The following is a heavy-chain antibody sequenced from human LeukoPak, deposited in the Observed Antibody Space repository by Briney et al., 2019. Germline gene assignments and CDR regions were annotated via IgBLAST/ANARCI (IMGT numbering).Heavy chain of an antibody. CDR2: INPEGSGT. D-gene: IGHD6-13*01. CDR3: ARGASATAAAASA. Sequence: GGSLRLSCAASGFTFTRYWMHWVRQTPGKGLVWVSRINPEGSGTGYADSVKGRFTISRDNAKNTLYLQMNSLRAEDTAVDYCARGASATAAAASAWGRGTLVTVSS. V-gene: IGHV3-74*01. J-gene: IGHJ1*01. CDR1: GFTFTRYW.